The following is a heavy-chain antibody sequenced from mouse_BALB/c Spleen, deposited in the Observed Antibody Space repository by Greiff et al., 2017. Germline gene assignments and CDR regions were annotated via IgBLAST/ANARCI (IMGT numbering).Heavy chain of an antibody. V-gene: IGHV5-9-4*01. CDR3: ARDRGGITTATRTILLDAMDY. CDR2: ISSGGSYT. J-gene: IGHJ4*01. CDR1: GFTFSSYA. D-gene: IGHD1-2*01. Sequence: EVKLVESGGGLVKPGGSLKLSCAASGFTFSSYAMSWVRQSPEKRLEWVAEISSGGSYTYYPDTVTGRFTISRDNAKNTLYLEMSSLRSEDTAMYYCARDRGGITTATRTILLDAMDYWGQGTSVTVSS.